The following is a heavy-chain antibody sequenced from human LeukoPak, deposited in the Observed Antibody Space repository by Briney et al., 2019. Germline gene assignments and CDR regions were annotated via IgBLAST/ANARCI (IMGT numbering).Heavy chain of an antibody. CDR1: GGSLSSTNW. V-gene: IGHV4-4*02. Sequence: PSETLSLTCGVSGGSLSSTNWWSWVRQPPGQGLEWIGEISLSGLTNYNPSLKSRVTMSLDKSKNHLSLNLTSVTAADTAVYYCSRESGAFSPFGYWGQGTLVTVSS. D-gene: IGHD1-26*01. J-gene: IGHJ4*02. CDR3: SRESGAFSPFGY. CDR2: ISLSGLT.